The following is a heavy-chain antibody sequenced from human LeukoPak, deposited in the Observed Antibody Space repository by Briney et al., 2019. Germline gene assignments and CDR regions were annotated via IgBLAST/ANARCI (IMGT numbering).Heavy chain of an antibody. CDR3: AKAGRGGAITMVRGVKGDYYYMDV. CDR2: ISGSGGRT. D-gene: IGHD3-10*01. V-gene: IGHV3-23*01. CDR1: GFTFSSYG. Sequence: GGTLRLSCAASGFTFSSYGMSWVRQAPGKGLEWVSSISGSGGRTYYTDSVKGRFTISRDNSKNTLYLQMNSLRAEDTAEYYCAKAGRGGAITMVRGVKGDYYYMDVWGKGTTVSISS. J-gene: IGHJ6*03.